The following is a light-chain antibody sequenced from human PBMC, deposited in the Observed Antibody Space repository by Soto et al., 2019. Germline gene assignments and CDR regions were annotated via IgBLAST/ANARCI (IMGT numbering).Light chain of an antibody. Sequence: QSVLTQPPSVSGAPGQRVTISCTGSSSNIGAVYDVHWYQQLPGTAPKLLIYGNSNRPSGVPDRFSGSKSGTSASLAITGLQADDEADYYCQSFDSSLSGYVFGTGTKLTVL. CDR3: QSFDSSLSGYV. CDR2: GNS. J-gene: IGLJ1*01. V-gene: IGLV1-40*01. CDR1: SSNIGAVYD.